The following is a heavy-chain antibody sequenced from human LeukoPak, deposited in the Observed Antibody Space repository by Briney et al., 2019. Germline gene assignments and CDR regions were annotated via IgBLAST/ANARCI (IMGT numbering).Heavy chain of an antibody. CDR2: IYYSGST. CDR1: GGSISSSNYY. Sequence: SETLSLTCSVSGGSISSSNYYWGWIRRPPGKGLEWIGTIYYSGSTYYNPSLKSRVTISVDTSKSQFSLNLKSVTAADTAVYYCARLLKDEGSDCPRYLDYWGQGTLVTVSS. CDR3: ARLLKDEGSDCPRYLDY. J-gene: IGHJ4*02. D-gene: IGHD2-21*01. V-gene: IGHV4-39*01.